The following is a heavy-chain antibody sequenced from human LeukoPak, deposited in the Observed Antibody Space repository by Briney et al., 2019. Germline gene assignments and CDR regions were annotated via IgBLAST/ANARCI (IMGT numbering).Heavy chain of an antibody. Sequence: ASVKVSCKASGYTFTGYYMHWVRQAPGQGLEWMGWINPNNGNTNYAQKLQGRVTMTTDTSTSTAYMELRSLRSDDTAVYYCGTYYYGSGSYGPVDYWGQGTLVTVSS. J-gene: IGHJ4*02. D-gene: IGHD3-10*01. V-gene: IGHV1-18*04. CDR2: INPNNGNT. CDR3: GTYYYGSGSYGPVDY. CDR1: GYTFTGYY.